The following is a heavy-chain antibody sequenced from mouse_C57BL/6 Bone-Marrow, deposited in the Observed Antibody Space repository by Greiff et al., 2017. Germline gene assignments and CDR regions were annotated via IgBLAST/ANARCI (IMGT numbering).Heavy chain of an antibody. CDR1: GYTFTSSW. Sequence: QVQLQQPVAELVKPGASVKLSCKASGYTFTSSWMHWVKQRPGRGLEWIGRIDPNSGGTKYKEKFKSKATLTVDKPSSTAYMQLRSLASEDSAGYYCAHGSYFYWYFAVWGTGTTVTVSS. CDR2: IDPNSGGT. J-gene: IGHJ1*03. D-gene: IGHD1-1*02. V-gene: IGHV1-72*01. CDR3: AHGSYFYWYFAV.